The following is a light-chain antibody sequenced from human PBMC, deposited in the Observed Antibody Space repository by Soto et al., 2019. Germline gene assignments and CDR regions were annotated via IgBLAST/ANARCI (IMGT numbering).Light chain of an antibody. CDR2: TAS. CDR3: QQYGSSPWA. CDR1: EGVASNY. Sequence: EIVLTQSPGSLSLSLGDSATLFCRSSEGVASNYLAWYQQEPGRAPRLLIYTASTRATDIPDRFSGSGSGTDFTLTISRLEPEDVAVYYCQQYGSSPWAFGQGTKVDIK. J-gene: IGKJ1*01. V-gene: IGKV3-20*01.